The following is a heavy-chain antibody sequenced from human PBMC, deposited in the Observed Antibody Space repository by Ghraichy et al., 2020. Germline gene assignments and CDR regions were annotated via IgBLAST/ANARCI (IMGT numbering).Heavy chain of an antibody. J-gene: IGHJ4*02. CDR1: GFSFSSYA. CDR2: ISNSGGRK. Sequence: GGSLRLSCAVSGFSFSSYAMSWVRQAPGKGLEWVSGISNSGGRKYYADSVKGRFTISRDNSKNTLYLQMNSLRAEDTAVYYCAKSGPYDSSAYSYVFDYWGQGTLVTVSS. D-gene: IGHD3-22*01. V-gene: IGHV3-23*01. CDR3: AKSGPYDSSAYSYVFDY.